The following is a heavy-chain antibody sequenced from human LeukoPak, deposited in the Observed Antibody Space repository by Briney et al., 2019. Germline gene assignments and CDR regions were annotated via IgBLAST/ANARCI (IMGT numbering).Heavy chain of an antibody. D-gene: IGHD3-3*01. Sequence: ASVKVSCKVSGYTFTDYYMHWVQQAPGKGLEWMGLVDPEDGETIYAEKFQGRVNITADTSTDTAYMELSSLRSEDTAVYYCATGVADDFWSGYYTIDRWGQGTLVTVSS. V-gene: IGHV1-69-2*01. CDR2: VDPEDGET. J-gene: IGHJ5*02. CDR3: ATGVADDFWSGYYTIDR. CDR1: GYTFTDYY.